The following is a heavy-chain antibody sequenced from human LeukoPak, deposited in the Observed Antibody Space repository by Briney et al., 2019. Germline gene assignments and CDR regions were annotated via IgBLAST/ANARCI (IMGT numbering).Heavy chain of an antibody. D-gene: IGHD3-10*01. CDR1: GGSISSGSYY. J-gene: IGHJ4*02. CDR2: LYISGST. Sequence: SETLSLTCTVSGGSISSGSYYWSWIRQPAGKGLEWIGRLYISGSTDYNPSLKSRATISVDTSKNQLSMRLSSVTAADTAVYYCARAIWFGEGHDYWGQGTLVTVSS. V-gene: IGHV4-61*02. CDR3: ARAIWFGEGHDY.